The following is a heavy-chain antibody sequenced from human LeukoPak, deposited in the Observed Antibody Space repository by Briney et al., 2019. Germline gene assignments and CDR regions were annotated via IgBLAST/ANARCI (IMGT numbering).Heavy chain of an antibody. J-gene: IGHJ3*02. V-gene: IGHV1-2*02. CDR1: GYTFTGYY. D-gene: IGHD3-10*02. CDR3: ARCSFFPDAFDI. CDR2: INPNSGGT. Sequence: ASVKVSCKASGYTFTGYYMHWVRQAPGQGLEWMGWINPNSGGTNYAQKFQGRVTMTRDTSIGTAYMELSRLRSDDTAVYYCARCSFFPDAFDIWGQGTMVTVSS.